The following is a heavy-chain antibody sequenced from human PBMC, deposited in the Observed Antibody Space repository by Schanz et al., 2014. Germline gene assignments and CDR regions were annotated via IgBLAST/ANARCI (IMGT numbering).Heavy chain of an antibody. CDR3: ARDGEAAAGCDY. CDR1: GLIFSNYV. Sequence: QVQLVESGGGLVKPGGSLKLSCAASGLIFSNYVMSWVRQAPGKGLEWVAFVPFDGSQKFYADSVKGRFTISRDNSKNTVYLQMNSLRSEDTAVYYCARDGEAAAGCDYWGQGTLVTVSS. V-gene: IGHV3-30*03. J-gene: IGHJ4*02. D-gene: IGHD6-13*01. CDR2: VPFDGSQK.